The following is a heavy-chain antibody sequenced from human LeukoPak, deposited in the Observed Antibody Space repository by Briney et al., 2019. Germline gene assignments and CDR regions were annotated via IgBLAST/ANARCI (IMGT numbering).Heavy chain of an antibody. CDR1: GGSFSGYY. J-gene: IGHJ6*03. V-gene: IGHV4-34*01. CDR2: INHSGST. CDR3: ARVPNWNYVYYYMDV. Sequence: SETLSLTYAVYGGSFSGYYWSWIRQPPGKGLEWIGEINHSGSTNYNPSLKSRVTISVDTSKNQFSLKLSSVTVADTALYYCARVPNWNYVYYYMDVWGKGTTVTVSS. D-gene: IGHD1-20*01.